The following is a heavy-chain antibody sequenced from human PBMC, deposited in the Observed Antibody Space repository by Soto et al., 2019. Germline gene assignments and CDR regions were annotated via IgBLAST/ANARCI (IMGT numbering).Heavy chain of an antibody. CDR1: GGSISSSSYY. V-gene: IGHV4-39*01. Sequence: SETLSLTCTVSGGSISSSSYYWGWIRQPPGKGLEWIGSIYYSGSTYYNPSLKSRVTISVDTSKNQFSLKLSSVTAADTAVYYCARHAGYCTNGVCFDYYYYYYMDVWGKGTTVTVSS. D-gene: IGHD2-8*01. CDR2: IYYSGST. J-gene: IGHJ6*03. CDR3: ARHAGYCTNGVCFDYYYYYYMDV.